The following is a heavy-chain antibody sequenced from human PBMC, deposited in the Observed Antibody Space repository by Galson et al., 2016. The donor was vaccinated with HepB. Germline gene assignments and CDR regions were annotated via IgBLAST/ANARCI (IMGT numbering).Heavy chain of an antibody. Sequence: SLRLSCAASGFTFDSYAMSWVRQAPGKGLEWVSAVLASGLSTYYAASVRGRFTISRDNSKNMLSLQMDSLRAEDTAVYYCAKGSSGYYYVSDHWGQGTLVTVSS. D-gene: IGHD3-22*01. CDR3: AKGSSGYYYVSDH. CDR1: GFTFDSYA. CDR2: VLASGLST. V-gene: IGHV3-23*01. J-gene: IGHJ4*02.